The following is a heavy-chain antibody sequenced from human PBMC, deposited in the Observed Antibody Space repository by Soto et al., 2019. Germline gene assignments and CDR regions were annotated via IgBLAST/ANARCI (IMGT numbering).Heavy chain of an antibody. Sequence: ASVKVSCKASGYSFTRLDINWVRQTAGQGLEWMGWMEPSTGRTGYAQKFQGRVTMTRDTSINTAYMELTTLTSDDTAFYYCARGVSAGVDYWGQGTLVTVSS. D-gene: IGHD1-26*01. J-gene: IGHJ4*02. V-gene: IGHV1-8*01. CDR1: GYSFTRLD. CDR2: MEPSTGRT. CDR3: ARGVSAGVDY.